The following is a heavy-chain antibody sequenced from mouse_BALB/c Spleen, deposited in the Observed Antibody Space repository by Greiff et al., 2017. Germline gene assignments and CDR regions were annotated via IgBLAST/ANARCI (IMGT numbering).Heavy chain of an antibody. CDR3: AREDTTVHFDY. CDR2: ISYDGSN. CDR1: GYSITSGYY. V-gene: IGHV3-6*02. D-gene: IGHD1-1*01. Sequence: DVKLQESGPGLVKPSQSLSLTCSVTGYSITSGYYWNWIRQFPGNKLEWMGYISYDGSNNYNPSLKNRISITRDTSKNQFFLKLNSVTTEDTATYYCAREDTTVHFDYWGQGTTLTVSS. J-gene: IGHJ2*01.